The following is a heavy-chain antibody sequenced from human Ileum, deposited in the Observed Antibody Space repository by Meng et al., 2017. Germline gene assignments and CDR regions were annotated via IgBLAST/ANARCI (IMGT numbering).Heavy chain of an antibody. CDR1: GDSLSSGNYY. V-gene: IGHV4-39*07. J-gene: IGHJ4*02. Sequence: QLQLQESGPGLVKPSETLSLTCTVSGDSLSSGNYYWGWIRQPPGKGLEWIGSLYYNGNTYYNPSLRSRVTISIDTSKNQFSLKLNSVTAADTAVYYCGKAPHYWGQGTLVTVSS. CDR3: GKAPHY. CDR2: LYYNGNT.